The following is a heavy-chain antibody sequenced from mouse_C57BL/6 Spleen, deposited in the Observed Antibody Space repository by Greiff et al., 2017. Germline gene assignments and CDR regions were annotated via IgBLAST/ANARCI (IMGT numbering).Heavy chain of an antibody. CDR3: AREGFPSAMDY. Sequence: VQLKESGPELVKPGASVKMSCKASGYTFTDYNMHWVKQSHGKSLEWIGYINPNNGGTSYNQKFKGKATLTVNKSSSTAYMELRSLTSEDSAVYYCAREGFPSAMDYWGPGTSVTVSS. CDR2: INPNNGGT. J-gene: IGHJ4*01. CDR1: GYTFTDYN. V-gene: IGHV1-22*01.